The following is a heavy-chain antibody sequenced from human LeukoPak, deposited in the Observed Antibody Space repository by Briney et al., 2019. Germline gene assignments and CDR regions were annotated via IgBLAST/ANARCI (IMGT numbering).Heavy chain of an antibody. Sequence: PGGSLRLSCAASGFTFSSYGMHWVRQAPGKGLEWVAVIWYDGSNKYYADSVKGRFTISRDNSKNTLYLQMNSLRAEDTAVYYCAKDGGYCSSTSCYSSNFDYWGQGTLVTVSS. J-gene: IGHJ4*02. CDR3: AKDGGYCSSTSCYSSNFDY. D-gene: IGHD2-2*01. CDR1: GFTFSSYG. V-gene: IGHV3-33*06. CDR2: IWYDGSNK.